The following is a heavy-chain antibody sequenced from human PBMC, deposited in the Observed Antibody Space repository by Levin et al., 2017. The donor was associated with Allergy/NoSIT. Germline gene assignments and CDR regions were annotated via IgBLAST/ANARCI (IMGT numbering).Heavy chain of an antibody. V-gene: IGHV4-34*01. D-gene: IGHD2-2*01. CDR2: INHSGST. CDR3: ARVYCSSISCYFYYMDV. J-gene: IGHJ6*03. Sequence: GSLRLSCAVYGGSFSGYYWSWIRQPPGKGLEWIGEINHSGSTNYNPSLKSRVTISVDTSKNQFSLKLSSVTAADTAVYYCARVYCSSISCYFYYMDVWGKGTTVTVSS. CDR1: GGSFSGYY.